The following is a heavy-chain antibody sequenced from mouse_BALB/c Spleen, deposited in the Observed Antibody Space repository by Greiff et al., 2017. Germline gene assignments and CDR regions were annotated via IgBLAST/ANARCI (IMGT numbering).Heavy chain of an antibody. CDR3: TRAYDYGFAY. V-gene: IGHV1-15*01. Sequence: QVQLQQSGAELVRPGASVTLSCKASGYTFTDYEMHWVKQTPVHGLEWIGAIDPETGGTAYNQKFKGKATLTADKSSSTAYMELRSLTSEDSAVYYCTRAYDYGFAYWGQGTLVTVS. D-gene: IGHD2-4*01. CDR2: IDPETGGT. J-gene: IGHJ3*01. CDR1: GYTFTDYE.